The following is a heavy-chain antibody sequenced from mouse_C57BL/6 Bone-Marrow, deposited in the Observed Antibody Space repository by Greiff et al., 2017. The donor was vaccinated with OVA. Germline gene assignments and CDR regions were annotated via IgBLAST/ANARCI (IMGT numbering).Heavy chain of an antibody. J-gene: IGHJ3*01. CDR1: GFTFSDYY. Sequence: EVQRVESGGGLVQPGGSLKLSCAASGFTFSDYYMYWVRQTPEKRLEWVAYISNGGGSTYYPDTVKGRFTISSDNAKNTLYLQMIRLKSDDTAMYYCARKLGLGAPGFAYWGQGTLVTVSA. D-gene: IGHD4-1*01. CDR3: ARKLGLGAPGFAY. V-gene: IGHV5-12*01. CDR2: ISNGGGST.